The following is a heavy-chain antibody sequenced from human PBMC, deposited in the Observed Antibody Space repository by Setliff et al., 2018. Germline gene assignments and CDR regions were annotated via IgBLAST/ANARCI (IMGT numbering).Heavy chain of an antibody. CDR2: IIPMFGTA. CDR3: ARTGYRLAHWFDP. CDR1: GGTFSSYA. J-gene: IGHJ5*02. V-gene: IGHV1-69*13. D-gene: IGHD6-13*01. Sequence: SVKVSCKASGGTFSSYAISWVRQAPGQGLEWMGGIIPMFGTANYAQKFQGRVTITADESTSTAYMELSSLRSEDTAVYYCARTGYRLAHWFDPWGQGTLVTVSS.